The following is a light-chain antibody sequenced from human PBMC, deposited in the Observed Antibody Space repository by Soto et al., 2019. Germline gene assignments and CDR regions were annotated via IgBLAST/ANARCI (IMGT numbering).Light chain of an antibody. J-gene: IGLJ3*02. V-gene: IGLV1-40*01. CDR2: GNS. CDR3: QSYDSSLSGGV. Sequence: QSVLTQPPSVSGAPGQRVTISCTGGSSNIGAGYDVHWYQQLPGTAPKLLIYGNSNRPSGVPDRFSGSKSGTSASLAITGLQAEDAADYYCQSYDSSLSGGVFGGGTKLTVL. CDR1: SSNIGAGYD.